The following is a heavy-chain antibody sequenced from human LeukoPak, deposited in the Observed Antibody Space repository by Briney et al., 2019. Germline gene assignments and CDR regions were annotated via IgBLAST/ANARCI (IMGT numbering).Heavy chain of an antibody. CDR1: GDSISYYY. J-gene: IGHJ4*02. V-gene: IGHV4-59*01. CDR3: ARGDSSSPCYIDY. D-gene: IGHD6-6*01. CDR2: VYYSGST. Sequence: SETLSLTCTVSGDSISYYYWSWIRPPPGKGLEWIGYVYYSGSTIYNPSLKSRVTISLDTSKNQFSLKLSSVTAADTAVYYCARGDSSSPCYIDYWGQGTLVTVSS.